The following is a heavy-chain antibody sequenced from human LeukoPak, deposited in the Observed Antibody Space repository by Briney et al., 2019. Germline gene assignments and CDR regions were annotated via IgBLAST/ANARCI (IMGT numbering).Heavy chain of an antibody. CDR3: ARVRLRYFDY. D-gene: IGHD5-12*01. CDR1: GFTFSINW. CDR2: IKKNGSAK. Sequence: GRSPRLSCAPSGFTFSINWTSGVRQAPGKGLDWVDKIKKNGSAKYYVDSVKGRLTISRDNAKNSLYLQMNSLRAEDTAVYYCARVRLRYFDYWGQGTLVTVSS. J-gene: IGHJ4*02. V-gene: IGHV3-7*05.